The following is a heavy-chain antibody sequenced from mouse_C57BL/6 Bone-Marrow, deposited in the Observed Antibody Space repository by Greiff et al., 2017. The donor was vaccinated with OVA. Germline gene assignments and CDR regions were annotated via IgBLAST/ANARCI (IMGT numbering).Heavy chain of an antibody. CDR3: AYDYDGGGDY. Sequence: EVKLQQSGPELVKPGASVKISCKASGYTFTDYYMNWVKQSHGKSLEWIGDINPNNGGTSYNQKFKGKATLTVDKSSSTAYMELRSLTSEDSAVYYCAYDYDGGGDYWGQGTTLTVSS. CDR2: INPNNGGT. D-gene: IGHD2-4*01. CDR1: GYTFTDYY. V-gene: IGHV1-26*01. J-gene: IGHJ2*01.